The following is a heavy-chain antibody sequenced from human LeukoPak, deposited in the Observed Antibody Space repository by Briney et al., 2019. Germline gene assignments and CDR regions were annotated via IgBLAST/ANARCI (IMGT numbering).Heavy chain of an antibody. V-gene: IGHV4-61*01. Sequence: SETLSLTCTVSGGSISSSSYYWSWIRQPPGKGLEWIGHIYYSGSTHYNPSLKSRVTISVDTSKNQFSLKLSSVTAADTAVYYCARTEESGYSYRYFGYYYYMDVWGKGTTVTVSS. J-gene: IGHJ6*03. CDR1: GGSISSSSYY. CDR2: IYYSGST. D-gene: IGHD5-18*01. CDR3: ARTEESGYSYRYFGYYYYMDV.